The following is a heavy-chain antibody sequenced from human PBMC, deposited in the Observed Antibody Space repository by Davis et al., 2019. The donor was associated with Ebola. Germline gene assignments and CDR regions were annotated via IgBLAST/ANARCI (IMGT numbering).Heavy chain of an antibody. CDR3: ARGYDYVWGSYRFDY. D-gene: IGHD3-16*02. CDR2: INPNSGGT. Sequence: ASVKVSCKASGYTFTSYAMHWVRQAPGQGLEWMGRINPNSGGTNYAQKFQGRVTMTRDTSISTAYMELSRLRSDDTAVYYCARGYDYVWGSYRFDYWGQGTLVTVSS. V-gene: IGHV1-2*06. J-gene: IGHJ4*02. CDR1: GYTFTSYA.